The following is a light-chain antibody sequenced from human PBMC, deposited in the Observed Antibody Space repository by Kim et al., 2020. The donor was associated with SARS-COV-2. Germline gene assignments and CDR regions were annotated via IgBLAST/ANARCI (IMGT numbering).Light chain of an antibody. V-gene: IGKV3-20*01. Sequence: EIVLTQSPGTLALSPGERATLSCRASQSVASSFLAWYQQKPGQAPTLLTYETSTRATGIPDRFCGSGSGTDFTLTISGLEPEDFAVYFCQQFGGSSYTFGQGTKLEI. CDR1: QSVASSF. CDR2: ETS. CDR3: QQFGGSSYT. J-gene: IGKJ2*01.